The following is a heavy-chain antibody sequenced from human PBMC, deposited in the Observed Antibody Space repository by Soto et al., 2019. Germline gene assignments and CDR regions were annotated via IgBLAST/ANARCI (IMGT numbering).Heavy chain of an antibody. Sequence: QVQLVESGGGVVQPGRSLRLSCAASGFTFSSYAMHWVRQAPGRGLEWVAFILNDESNRLYADSVKGRFSISRDNSKNILYLQMSRLILKDTAVYYFPRVGLSNRWTEALDVWGHGTTVTVSS. D-gene: IGHD2-15*01. CDR2: ILNDESNR. V-gene: IGHV3-30-3*01. J-gene: IGHJ6*02. CDR1: GFTFSSYA. CDR3: PRVGLSNRWTEALDV.